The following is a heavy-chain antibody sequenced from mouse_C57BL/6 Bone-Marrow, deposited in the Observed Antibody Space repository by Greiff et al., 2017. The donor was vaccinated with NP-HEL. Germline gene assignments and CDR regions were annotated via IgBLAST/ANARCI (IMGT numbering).Heavy chain of an antibody. CDR2: IDPNSGGT. CDR1: GYTFTSYW. CDR3: ARDGSSYEGALYYFDY. V-gene: IGHV1-72*01. J-gene: IGHJ2*01. Sequence: QVQLQQSGAELVKPGASVKLSCKASGYTFTSYWMHWVKQRPGRGLEWIGRIDPNSGGTKYNEKFKSKATLTVDKPSSTAYMQLSSLTSEDSAVYYCARDGSSYEGALYYFDYWGQGTTLTVSS. D-gene: IGHD1-1*01.